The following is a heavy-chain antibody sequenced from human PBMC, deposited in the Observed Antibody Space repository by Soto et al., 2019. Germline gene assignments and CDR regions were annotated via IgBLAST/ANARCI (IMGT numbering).Heavy chain of an antibody. CDR3: ARARLLWFGEFS. Sequence: ASVKVSCKASGYTLTSCAMHWARQAPGQRLEWMGWINAGNGNTKYSQKFQGRVTITRDTSASTAYMELSSLRSEDMAVYYCARARLLWFGEFSWGQGTLVTVSS. CDR1: GYTLTSCA. J-gene: IGHJ4*02. CDR2: INAGNGNT. V-gene: IGHV1-3*01. D-gene: IGHD3-10*01.